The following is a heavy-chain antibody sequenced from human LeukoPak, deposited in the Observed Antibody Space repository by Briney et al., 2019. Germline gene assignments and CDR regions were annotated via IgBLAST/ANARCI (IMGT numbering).Heavy chain of an antibody. J-gene: IGHJ5*02. CDR3: ARDEAERGSILRYFDWLSETNWFDP. CDR2: INPNSGGT. Sequence: GASVKVSCKASGYTFTGYYMHWVRQAPGQGLEWMGWINPNSGGTNYAQKFQGRVTMTRDTSISTAYMELSRLRSDDTAVYYCARDEAERGSILRYFDWLSETNWFDPWGQGTLVTVSS. D-gene: IGHD3-9*01. CDR1: GYTFTGYY. V-gene: IGHV1-2*02.